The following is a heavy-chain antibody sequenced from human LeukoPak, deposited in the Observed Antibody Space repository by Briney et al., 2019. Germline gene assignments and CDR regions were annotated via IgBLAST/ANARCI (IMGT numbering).Heavy chain of an antibody. D-gene: IGHD2-2*01. CDR2: ISGSGDST. CDR1: GFTFSNYA. J-gene: IGHJ4*02. Sequence: PGGSLRLSCAASGFTFSNYAMSWVRQAPGKGLEWVSAISGSGDSTYYADSVKGRFTISRDNSKNTLYLQMNSLRAEDTAVYYCAREYCSSTSCLYYFDYWGQGTLVTVSS. CDR3: AREYCSSTSCLYYFDY. V-gene: IGHV3-23*01.